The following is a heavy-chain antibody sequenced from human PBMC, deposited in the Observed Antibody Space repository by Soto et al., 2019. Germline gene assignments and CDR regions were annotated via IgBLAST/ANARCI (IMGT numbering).Heavy chain of an antibody. Sequence: GSLRLACAGAGFTVSVHYVDWVRQAAGKGLEWVGRSRDKPQGYSTAYAASVKGRFTTSRDESKNSAYLQMNSLKTEDTAVYYCVRATYFSDSSGYTRCLDYWGQGTLVTVSS. CDR2: SRDKPQGYST. V-gene: IGHV3-72*01. J-gene: IGHJ4*02. CDR3: VRATYFSDSSGYTRCLDY. D-gene: IGHD3-22*01. CDR1: GFTVSVHY.